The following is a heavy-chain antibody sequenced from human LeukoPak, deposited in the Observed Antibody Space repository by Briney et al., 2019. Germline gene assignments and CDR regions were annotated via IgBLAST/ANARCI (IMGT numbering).Heavy chain of an antibody. J-gene: IGHJ4*02. CDR2: IRSKAYGGTT. D-gene: IGHD3-22*01. CDR3: TRVNYYDSSGYYYVFDY. CDR1: GFTFCDYA. Sequence: GGSLRLSCTASGFTFCDYAMSWVRQAPGKGLEWVGFIRSKAYGGTTEYAASVKGRFTISRDDSKSIAYLQMNSLKTEDTAVYYCTRVNYYDSSGYYYVFDYWGQGTLVTVSS. V-gene: IGHV3-49*04.